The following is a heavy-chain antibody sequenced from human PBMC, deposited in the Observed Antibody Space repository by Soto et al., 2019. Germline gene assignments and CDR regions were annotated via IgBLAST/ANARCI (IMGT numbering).Heavy chain of an antibody. CDR3: ARDLWGYCGTDCYPLDV. CDR1: GGSISRYY. CDR2: MYNTGRT. V-gene: IGHV4-59*01. J-gene: IGHJ6*02. D-gene: IGHD2-21*02. Sequence: PSETLFLTCTVSGGSISRYYWSWIRQPPGKGLEWIGYMYNTGRTVYNPSFKSRVTISVDTSKNQFSLQLDSVTAADTAVYYCARDLWGYCGTDCYPLDVWGQGTTVTVSS.